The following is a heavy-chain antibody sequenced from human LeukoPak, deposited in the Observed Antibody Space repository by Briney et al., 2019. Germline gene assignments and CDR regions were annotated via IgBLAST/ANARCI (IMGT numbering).Heavy chain of an antibody. V-gene: IGHV4-34*01. CDR2: IYYSGST. CDR1: GGSFSGYY. J-gene: IGHJ4*02. Sequence: KPSETLSLTCAVYGGSFSGYYWSWIRQPPGKGLEWIGSIYYSGSTYYNPSLKSRVTISVDTSKNQFSLKLSSVTAADTAVYYCASFFSSGWYGGFDYWGQGTLVTVSS. CDR3: ASFFSSGWYGGFDY. D-gene: IGHD6-19*01.